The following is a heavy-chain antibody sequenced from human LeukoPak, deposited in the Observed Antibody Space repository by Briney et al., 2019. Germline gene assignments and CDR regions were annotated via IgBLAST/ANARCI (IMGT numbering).Heavy chain of an antibody. CDR1: GFTFSSYS. CDR3: ASSYPYDFWSGYDNWFDL. J-gene: IGHJ5*02. Sequence: GGSLRLSCAASGFTFSSYSMNWVRQAPGKGVEWVSYISSSSSTIYYADSVKGRFTISRDNAKNSLYLQMNSLRDEDTAVYYCASSYPYDFWSGYDNWFDLWGQGTLVTVSS. V-gene: IGHV3-48*02. D-gene: IGHD3-3*01. CDR2: ISSSSSTI.